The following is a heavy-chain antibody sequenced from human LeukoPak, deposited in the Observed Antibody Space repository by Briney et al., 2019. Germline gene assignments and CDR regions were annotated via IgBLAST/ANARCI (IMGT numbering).Heavy chain of an antibody. D-gene: IGHD2-2*01. CDR1: GYTLTELS. CDR3: ATGQYCSSTSCYSAFYYGMDV. V-gene: IGHV1-24*01. Sequence: ASVKVSCKVSGYTLTELSMHWVRQAPGKGLEWMGGFDPEDGETIYAQKFQGRVTMTEGTSTDTAYMELSSLRSEDTAVYYCATGQYCSSTSCYSAFYYGMDVWGKGTTVTVSS. CDR2: FDPEDGET. J-gene: IGHJ6*04.